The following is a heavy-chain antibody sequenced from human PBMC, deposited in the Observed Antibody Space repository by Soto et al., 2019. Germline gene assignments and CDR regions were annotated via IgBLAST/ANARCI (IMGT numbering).Heavy chain of an antibody. CDR2: IYYSGST. V-gene: IGHV4-59*01. CDR3: ESEISGYDSYYYRGMDV. Sequence: SETLSLTCTVSGGSISGYYWSWIRQPPGKGLEWIGYIYYSGSTNYNPSLKSRVTISVDTSKNQFSLKLSSVTAADTAVYYCESEISGYDSYYYRGMDVWGEGTTVTVSS. J-gene: IGHJ6*04. CDR1: GGSISGYY. D-gene: IGHD3-22*01.